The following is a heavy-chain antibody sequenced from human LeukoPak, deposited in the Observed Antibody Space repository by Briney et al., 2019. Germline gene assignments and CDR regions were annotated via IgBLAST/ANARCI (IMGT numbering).Heavy chain of an antibody. Sequence: GGSLRLSCAASGFTFSSYAMHWVRQAPGKGLEGLAVLSYDGRNKYYADSVKGRFTISRDNSKNTLYLQMNSLRAEDTAVYYCARDYEEDCSGGSCYSIPGAIDYWGQGTLVTVSS. CDR3: ARDYEEDCSGGSCYSIPGAIDY. D-gene: IGHD2-15*01. V-gene: IGHV3-30*04. CDR2: LSYDGRNK. CDR1: GFTFSSYA. J-gene: IGHJ4*02.